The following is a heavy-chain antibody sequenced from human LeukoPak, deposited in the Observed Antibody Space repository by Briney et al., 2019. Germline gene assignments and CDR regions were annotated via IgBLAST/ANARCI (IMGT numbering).Heavy chain of an antibody. Sequence: GGSLRLSCAASGFTFSSYAMSWVRQAPGKGLEWVSAISGSGGSTYYADSVKGRFTISRDNSKNTLYLQMNSLRAEDTAVYYCAKALIGDIVVVPAAIPYYYYYGMDVWGQGTTVTVSS. CDR3: AKALIGDIVVVPAAIPYYYYYGMDV. CDR2: ISGSGGST. D-gene: IGHD2-2*01. J-gene: IGHJ6*02. CDR1: GFTFSSYA. V-gene: IGHV3-23*01.